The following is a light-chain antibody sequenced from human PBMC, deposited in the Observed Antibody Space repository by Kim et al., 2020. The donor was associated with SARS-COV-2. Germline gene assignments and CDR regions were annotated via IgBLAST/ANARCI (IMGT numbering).Light chain of an antibody. J-gene: IGKJ1*01. CDR2: KVS. CDR3: QQYKTYPWT. V-gene: IGKV1-5*03. Sequence: ASVGDRVTVTCRASQALDNWLAWYQQRPGKAPTLLIYKVSRLESGVPSRFSGSVSGTEFTLIINSLQPDDFATYYCQQYKTYPWTFGQGTKVDIK. CDR1: QALDNW.